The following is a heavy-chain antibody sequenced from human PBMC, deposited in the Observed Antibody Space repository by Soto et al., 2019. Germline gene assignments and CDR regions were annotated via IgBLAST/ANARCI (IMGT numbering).Heavy chain of an antibody. Sequence: SRTLSLPCAISGDSVSSNSAAWNWIRQSPSRGLEWLGRTYYRSKLYNDYAVSVKSRITINPDTSKNQSSQQLTSVPPDDTAVYYCAGDKQVILEWLLEGYGMDVWGQGTTVTVSS. J-gene: IGHJ6*02. CDR1: GDSVSSNSAA. CDR2: TYYRSKLYN. D-gene: IGHD3-3*01. CDR3: AGDKQVILEWLLEGYGMDV. V-gene: IGHV6-1*01.